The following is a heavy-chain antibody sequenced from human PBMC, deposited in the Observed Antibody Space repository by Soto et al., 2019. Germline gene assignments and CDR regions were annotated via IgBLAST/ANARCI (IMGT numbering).Heavy chain of an antibody. CDR1: GGTFSSYA. V-gene: IGHV1-69*13. CDR3: ARDREYCTNGVCYYYFDY. J-gene: IGHJ4*02. CDR2: IIPIFGTA. Sequence: SVKVSCKASGGTFSSYAISWVRQAPGQGLEWMGGIIPIFGTANYAQKFQGRVTITADESTSTAYMELSSLRSEDTAVYYCARDREYCTNGVCYYYFDYWGQGTLVTVSS. D-gene: IGHD2-8*01.